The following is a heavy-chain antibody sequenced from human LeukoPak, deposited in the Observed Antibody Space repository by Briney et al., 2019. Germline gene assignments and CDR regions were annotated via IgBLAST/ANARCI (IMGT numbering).Heavy chain of an antibody. CDR2: IYYSGST. J-gene: IGHJ5*02. CDR3: ARDTGSYWRWFDP. D-gene: IGHD1-26*01. Sequence: QVQLQESGPGLVKPSQTLSLTCTVSGASISSYYWSWILQPPGQGLEWIGYIYYSGSTNYNPSLKSRVTISVDTSKNQFSLKLSSVTAADTAVYYCARDTGSYWRWFDPWGQGTLVTVSS. V-gene: IGHV4-59*01. CDR1: GASISSYY.